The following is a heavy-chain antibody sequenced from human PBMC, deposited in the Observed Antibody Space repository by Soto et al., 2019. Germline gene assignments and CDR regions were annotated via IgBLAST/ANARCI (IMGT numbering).Heavy chain of an antibody. CDR1: GCSISGYY. V-gene: IGHV4-59*01. CDR3: ARIYCGGDCYPSNLTPRYYYYYGMDV. CDR2: IYYSGST. J-gene: IGHJ6*02. Sequence: PSETLSLTCTVSGCSISGYYWSWIRQPPGKGLEWIGYIYYSGSTNYNPSLKSRVTISVDTSKNQFSLKLSSVTAADTAVYYCARIYCGGDCYPSNLTPRYYYYYGMDVWGQGTTVTVSS. D-gene: IGHD2-21*02.